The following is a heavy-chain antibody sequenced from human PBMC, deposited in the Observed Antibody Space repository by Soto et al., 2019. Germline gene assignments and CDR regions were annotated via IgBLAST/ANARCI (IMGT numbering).Heavy chain of an antibody. Sequence: APVKVSCKASGYTFTSYAMHWVRQAPGQWLEWMGWINAGNGNTKYSQKFQGRVTITRDTSASTAYMELSSLRSEDTAVYYCARDRQQINWFDPWGQGTLVTVS. V-gene: IGHV1-3*01. CDR2: INAGNGNT. CDR1: GYTFTSYA. D-gene: IGHD6-13*01. J-gene: IGHJ5*02. CDR3: ARDRQQINWFDP.